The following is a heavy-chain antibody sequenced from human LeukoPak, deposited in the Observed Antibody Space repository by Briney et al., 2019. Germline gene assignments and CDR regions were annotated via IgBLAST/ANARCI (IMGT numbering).Heavy chain of an antibody. CDR1: GFTFTSSA. CDR2: IVVGSGNT. Sequence: ASVKVSCKASGFTFTSSAMQWVRQARGQRLEWIGWIVVGSGNTNYAQKFQERVTITRDMSTSTAYMELSSLRAEDTAVYYCAVMNDYYYYMDVWGKGTTVTISS. V-gene: IGHV1-58*02. D-gene: IGHD2-8*01. CDR3: AVMNDYYYYMDV. J-gene: IGHJ6*03.